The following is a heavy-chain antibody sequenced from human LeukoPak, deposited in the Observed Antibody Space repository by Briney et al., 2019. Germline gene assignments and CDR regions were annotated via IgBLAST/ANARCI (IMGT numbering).Heavy chain of an antibody. V-gene: IGHV1-2*02. D-gene: IGHD2-2*01. CDR1: GYTFTDYY. J-gene: IGHJ5*02. Sequence: ASVKVSCKGSGYTFTDYYIHWVRQAPGQGLEWMGWINPKSGGTNYAQKFQGRVTMTRDTSISTAYMELRSDDTAVYYCARYCSSTSCYPFPWGQGTLVTVSS. CDR3: ARYCSSTSCYPFP. CDR2: INPKSGGT.